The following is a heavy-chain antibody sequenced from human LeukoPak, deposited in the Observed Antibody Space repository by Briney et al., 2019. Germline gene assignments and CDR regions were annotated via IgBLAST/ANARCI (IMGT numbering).Heavy chain of an antibody. CDR3: ARRSSNPLGAIDY. D-gene: IGHD1-26*01. Sequence: PSETLSLTCIVSGDPIRNSNYYSGWFRQPPVKGLDWTGSFTYGGGTYYHPSLKTRGTISVDTSKNQFSLNVTSVTAADTPVYYCARRSSNPLGAIDYWGQGTLVIVSS. CDR1: GDPIRNSNYY. V-gene: IGHV4-39*01. J-gene: IGHJ4*02. CDR2: FTYGGGT.